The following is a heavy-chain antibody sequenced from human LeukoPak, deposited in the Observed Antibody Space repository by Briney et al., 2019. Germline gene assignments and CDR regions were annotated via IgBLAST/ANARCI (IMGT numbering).Heavy chain of an antibody. V-gene: IGHV3-21*01. D-gene: IGHD5-12*01. CDR2: ISSSSYI. CDR1: GFTFSSYS. Sequence: GGSLRLSCAASGFTFSSYSMNWVRQAPGKGLEWVSSISSSSYIYYADSVKGRFTISRDNAKNSLYLQMNSLRAEDTAVYYCARDWVVVATIEYNWFDPWGQGTLVTVSS. CDR3: ARDWVVVATIEYNWFDP. J-gene: IGHJ5*02.